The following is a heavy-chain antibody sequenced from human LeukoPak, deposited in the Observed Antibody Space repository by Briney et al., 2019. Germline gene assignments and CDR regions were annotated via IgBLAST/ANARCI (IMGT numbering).Heavy chain of an antibody. CDR1: GLTVCTNH. CDR2: FYSGGNT. J-gene: IGHJ3*02. Sequence: PGGPLRLSCGVSGLTVCTNHMRCVRGARGGGVEGVSVFYSGGNTHYADSVKGRFTIPRDTSKNTLYLQMHSLSAEDAAVFYCARAKARIVPAAIIVSPAVEICGQGTMVTVSS. V-gene: IGHV3-53*01. CDR3: ARAKARIVPAAIIVSPAVEI. D-gene: IGHD2-2*02.